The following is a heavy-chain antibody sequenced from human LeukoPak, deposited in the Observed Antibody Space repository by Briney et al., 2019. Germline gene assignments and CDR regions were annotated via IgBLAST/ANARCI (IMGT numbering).Heavy chain of an antibody. CDR3: ATNDGSGSYYGGGDY. V-gene: IGHV4-61*02. CDR2: IYTSGST. J-gene: IGHJ4*02. D-gene: IGHD1-26*01. Sequence: SQTLSLTCTVSGGSISSGSYYWSWIRQPAGKGLEWIGRIYTSGSTNYNLSLKSRVTISVDTSKNQFSLKLSSVTAADTAVYYCATNDGSGSYYGGGDYWGQGTLATVSS. CDR1: GGSISSGSYY.